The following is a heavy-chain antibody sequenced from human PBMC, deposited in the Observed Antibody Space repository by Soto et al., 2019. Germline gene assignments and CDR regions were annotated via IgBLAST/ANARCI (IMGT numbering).Heavy chain of an antibody. J-gene: IGHJ4*02. CDR2: INSDGSST. Sequence: GGSLRLSCAASGFTFSIYWMHWVRQAPGKGLVWVSRINSDGSSTSYADSVKGRFTISRDNAKNTLYLQMNSLRAEDTAVYYCARVRSSGYSYFDYWGQGTLVTVSS. D-gene: IGHD3-22*01. CDR3: ARVRSSGYSYFDY. V-gene: IGHV3-74*01. CDR1: GFTFSIYW.